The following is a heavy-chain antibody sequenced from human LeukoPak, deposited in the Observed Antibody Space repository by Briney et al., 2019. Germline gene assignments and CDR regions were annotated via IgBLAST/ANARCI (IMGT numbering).Heavy chain of an antibody. J-gene: IGHJ2*01. V-gene: IGHV4-30-4*01. D-gene: IGHD3-9*01. CDR2: IYYSGST. Sequence: SQTLSLTCTVSGGSISSGDYYWSWIRQPPGKGLEWIGYIYYSGSTYYNPSLKSRVTISVDTSKNQFSLRLSSVTAADTAVYYCARAGNGILTGYFQDWYFDLWGRGTLVTVSS. CDR3: ARAGNGILTGYFQDWYFDL. CDR1: GGSISSGDYY.